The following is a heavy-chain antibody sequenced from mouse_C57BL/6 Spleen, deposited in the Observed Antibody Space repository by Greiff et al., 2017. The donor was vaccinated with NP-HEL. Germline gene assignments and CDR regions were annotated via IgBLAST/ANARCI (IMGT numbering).Heavy chain of an antibody. CDR1: GYTFTRYW. J-gene: IGHJ2*01. D-gene: IGHD1-1*01. CDR3: AEGPHYYGSSYVDY. V-gene: IGHV1-55*01. CDR2: IYPGSGST. Sequence: VQLQQPGAELVKPGASVKMSCKASGYTFTRYWITWVKQRPGQGLEWIGDIYPGSGSTNYNEKFKSKATLTVDTSSSTAYMQLSSLTSEDSAVYYCAEGPHYYGSSYVDYWGQGTTLTVSS.